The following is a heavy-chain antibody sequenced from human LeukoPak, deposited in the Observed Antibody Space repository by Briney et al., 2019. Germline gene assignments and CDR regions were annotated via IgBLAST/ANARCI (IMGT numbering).Heavy chain of an antibody. CDR1: GFTFSSYW. Sequence: GGSLRLSCPVSGFTFSSYWMSWVRQAPGKGLEWVASVKEDGSDTYYVDSVKGRFTISRDNAKNSPYLQMNSLRAEDTAVYYCARDRVTYSYGYTCFDYWGQGTLVTVSS. J-gene: IGHJ4*02. CDR2: VKEDGSDT. V-gene: IGHV3-7*01. D-gene: IGHD5-18*01. CDR3: ARDRVTYSYGYTCFDY.